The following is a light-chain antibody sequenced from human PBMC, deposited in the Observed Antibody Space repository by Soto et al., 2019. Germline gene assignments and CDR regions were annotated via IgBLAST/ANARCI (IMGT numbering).Light chain of an antibody. Sequence: DIQMTQSPSSLSASVGDRVTITCQASQDISNYLNWYQQKPGKAPKLLIYDASNLETGVPSRFSGSGSGTDFTFTISSLQLEDIATYYCQQYDKSLTFGGGTKVEIK. CDR2: DAS. CDR3: QQYDKSLT. CDR1: QDISNY. V-gene: IGKV1-33*01. J-gene: IGKJ4*01.